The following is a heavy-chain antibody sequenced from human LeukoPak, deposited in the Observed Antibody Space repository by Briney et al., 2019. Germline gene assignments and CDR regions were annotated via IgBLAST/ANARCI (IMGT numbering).Heavy chain of an antibody. CDR1: GYSFTTYW. D-gene: IGHD3-3*01. Sequence: GESLKISCKGSGYSFTTYWIGWVRQMPGKGLEWMGIMYPGDSDIRYNPSFQGQVTISADKSISTAYLQWSGLKASDTAMYYCARLPFLEWLPFDYWGQGTLVTVSS. J-gene: IGHJ4*02. CDR2: MYPGDSDI. CDR3: ARLPFLEWLPFDY. V-gene: IGHV5-51*01.